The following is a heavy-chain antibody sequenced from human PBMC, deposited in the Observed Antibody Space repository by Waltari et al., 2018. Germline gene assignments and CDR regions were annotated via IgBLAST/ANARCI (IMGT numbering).Heavy chain of an antibody. CDR2: IYYSGLT. J-gene: IGHJ3*02. Sequence: QLQLQESGPGLVKPSETLSLTCTFSGGSISSSSHYWGWIRQPPGKGLEWIGRIYYSGLTYYTPSLKSRVTLSVDTSKNQFSLTLSSVTAADTAVYYCARIESGYYDAFDIWGQGTQVTVSS. CDR3: ARIESGYYDAFDI. CDR1: GGSISSSSHY. D-gene: IGHD3-3*01. V-gene: IGHV4-39*07.